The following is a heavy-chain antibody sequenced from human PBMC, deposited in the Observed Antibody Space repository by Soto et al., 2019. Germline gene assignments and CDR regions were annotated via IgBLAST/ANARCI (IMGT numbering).Heavy chain of an antibody. CDR1: GGSFSGYY. CDR3: XXXXXXXXXXSTSCYVVSTPFDY. CDR2: INHSGST. V-gene: IGHV4-34*01. Sequence: SETLSLTCAVYGGSFSGYYWSWIRQPPGKGLEWIGEINHSGSTNYNPSLKXRXXXXXXXXXXXXXXXXXXXXXXXTXXXXXXXXXXXXXXXSTSCYVVSTPFDYWGQGTLVTVSS. D-gene: IGHD2-2*01. J-gene: IGHJ4*02.